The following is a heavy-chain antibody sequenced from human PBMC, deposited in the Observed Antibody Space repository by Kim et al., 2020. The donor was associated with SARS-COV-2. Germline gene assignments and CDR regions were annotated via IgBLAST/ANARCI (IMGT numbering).Heavy chain of an antibody. CDR2: INAGNGNT. CDR1: GYTFTSYA. V-gene: IGHV1-3*01. Sequence: ASVKVSCKASGYTFTSYAMHWVRQAPGQRLEWMGWINAGNGNTKYSQKFQGSAPIIRAGSGRTDVRALGTLRSDDRPVHYCAKSNHIYY. CDR3: AKSNHIYY. J-gene: IGHJ6*01.